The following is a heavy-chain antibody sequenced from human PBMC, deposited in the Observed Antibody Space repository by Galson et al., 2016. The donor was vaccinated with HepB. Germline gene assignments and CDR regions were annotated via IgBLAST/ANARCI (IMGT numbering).Heavy chain of an antibody. CDR1: GFTFDDYA. D-gene: IGHD5-24*01. Sequence: SLRLSCAASGFTFDDYAMHWVRQAPGKGLEWVSGISWNGRNIGYGDSVKGRFTISRDRAKNSLYLQMNSLRAEDTALYYCAKVCREGYNLNDAYDVWGQGTMVTVSS. CDR2: ISWNGRNI. CDR3: AKVCREGYNLNDAYDV. V-gene: IGHV3-9*01. J-gene: IGHJ3*01.